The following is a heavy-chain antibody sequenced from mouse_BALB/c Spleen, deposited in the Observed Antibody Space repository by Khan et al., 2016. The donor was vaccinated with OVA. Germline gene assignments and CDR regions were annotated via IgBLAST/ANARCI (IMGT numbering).Heavy chain of an antibody. J-gene: IGHJ4*01. CDR1: GYTFTNNG. CDR2: INTYTGEP. CDR3: ARVGYAGTMDY. V-gene: IGHV9-3-1*01. Sequence: QIQLVQSGPELRKPGETVKISCKASGYTFTNNGMHWVKQNPGKGLKWMGWINTYTGEPTFVDDFKGRFAFSLETSATTAYLQINNLKNEDTATYFCARVGYAGTMDYWGQGTSVTVPS. D-gene: IGHD2-2*01.